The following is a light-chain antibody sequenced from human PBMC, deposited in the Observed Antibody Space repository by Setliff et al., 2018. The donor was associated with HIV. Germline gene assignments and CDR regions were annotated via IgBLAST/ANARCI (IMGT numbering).Light chain of an antibody. Sequence: VLTQPPSASGTPGQRVTISCSGSSSNIGRNAVTWYQQPPGAAPRLLIYSTNQRPAGVPARFSGSKSGTSASLAISGLQSEDEADYYCAAWDDSLNGHGVFGGGTKVTVL. CDR1: SSNIGRNA. CDR2: STN. J-gene: IGLJ2*01. CDR3: AAWDDSLNGHGV. V-gene: IGLV1-44*01.